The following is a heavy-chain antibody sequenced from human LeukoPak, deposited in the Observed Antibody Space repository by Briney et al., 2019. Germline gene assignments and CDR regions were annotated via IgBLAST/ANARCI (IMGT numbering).Heavy chain of an antibody. CDR1: GFTFSSYG. V-gene: IGHV3-33*01. Sequence: GGSLRLSCAASGFTFSSYGMQWVRQAPGKGLEWVAVIWYDGRNKYYADSVEGRYTISRDNSKNTPYLQMNSLRAEDTAVYYCARDGSLLWFGEFQTVFYFDYWGQGTLVTVSS. CDR3: ARDGSLLWFGEFQTVFYFDY. D-gene: IGHD3-10*01. J-gene: IGHJ4*02. CDR2: IWYDGRNK.